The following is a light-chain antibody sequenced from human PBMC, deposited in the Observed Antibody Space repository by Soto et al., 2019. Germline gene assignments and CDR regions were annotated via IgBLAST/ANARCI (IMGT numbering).Light chain of an antibody. V-gene: IGKV1-9*01. CDR3: LTFDT. CDR2: DAS. J-gene: IGKJ2*01. Sequence: DIQLTQSPTFLSASAGDRVSITCRASQDIRRYLVWYQQKPGKAPNLLIYDASSLQTGGPSSFSGSGSGTELTLTSTCTQPEDFALYYCLTFDTFGHGT. CDR1: QDIRRY.